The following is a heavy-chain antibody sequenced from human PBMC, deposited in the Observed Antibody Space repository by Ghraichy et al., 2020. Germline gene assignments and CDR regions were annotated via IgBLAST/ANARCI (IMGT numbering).Heavy chain of an antibody. V-gene: IGHV3-23*01. Sequence: GGSLRLSCAASGFTFSSYAMSWVRQAPGKGLEWVSAISGSGGSTYYADSVKGRFTISRDNSKNTLYLQMNSLRAEDTAVYYCRGFRRLGELSSLGIDYWGQGTLVTVSS. CDR3: RGFRRLGELSSLGIDY. CDR1: GFTFSSYA. CDR2: ISGSGGST. J-gene: IGHJ4*02. D-gene: IGHD3-16*02.